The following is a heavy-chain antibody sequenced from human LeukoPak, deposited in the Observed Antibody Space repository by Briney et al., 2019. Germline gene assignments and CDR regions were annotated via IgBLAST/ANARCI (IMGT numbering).Heavy chain of an antibody. J-gene: IGHJ4*02. CDR1: GYTFTGYY. CDR2: INPNSGGT. CDR3: RTDRYGDYGDYIDY. V-gene: IGHV1-2*02. D-gene: IGHD4-17*01. Sequence: ASVKVSCKSSGYTFTGYYMHWVRQAPGQGLEWMGWINPNSGGTNYAQKFQGRVTMTRDTSISTAYMELSRLRSDDTAVYYCRTDRYGDYGDYIDYWGQGTVVTVSS.